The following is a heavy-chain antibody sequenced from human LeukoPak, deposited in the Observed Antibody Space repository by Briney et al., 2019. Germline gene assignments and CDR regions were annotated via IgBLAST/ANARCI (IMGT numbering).Heavy chain of an antibody. CDR2: IYPADSDI. V-gene: IGHV5-51*01. Sequence: GESLKISCKGSGYSFTSYWIGWVRQMPGKGLEWMGIIYPADSDIRYSPSFQGQVTISADKSISTAYLQWSSLKASDTAMYYCARQEYCSGGSCYTWFDPWDQGTPVTVSS. D-gene: IGHD2-15*01. J-gene: IGHJ5*02. CDR1: GYSFTSYW. CDR3: ARQEYCSGGSCYTWFDP.